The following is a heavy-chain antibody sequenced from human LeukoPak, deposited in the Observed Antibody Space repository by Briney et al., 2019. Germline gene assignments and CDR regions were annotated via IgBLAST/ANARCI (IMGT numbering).Heavy chain of an antibody. CDR1: GYTFTSYY. Sequence: GASVKVSCKASGYTFTSYYMHWVRQAPGQGLEWMGIISPSGGSTSYAQKFQGRVTMTRDMSTSTAYMELSSLRSEDTAVYYCARVRGVPNWFDPWGQGTLVTVSS. D-gene: IGHD3-10*01. CDR2: ISPSGGST. J-gene: IGHJ5*02. CDR3: ARVRGVPNWFDP. V-gene: IGHV1-46*01.